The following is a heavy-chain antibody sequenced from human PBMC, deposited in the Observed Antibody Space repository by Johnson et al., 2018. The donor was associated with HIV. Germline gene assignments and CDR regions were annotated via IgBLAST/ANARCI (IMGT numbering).Heavy chain of an antibody. CDR3: AREGVEGAFDI. Sequence: VQLVESGGGVVRPGGSLRLSCAASGFTFDDYGMNWVRQAPGKGLEWVSGIHWNGGSTGYADSVKGRFTISRDNAKKSLNLQMNSLRAGDTAVYYCAREGVEGAFDIWGQGTLVTVSA. CDR1: GFTFDDYG. D-gene: IGHD2-15*01. V-gene: IGHV3-20*04. CDR2: IHWNGGST. J-gene: IGHJ3*02.